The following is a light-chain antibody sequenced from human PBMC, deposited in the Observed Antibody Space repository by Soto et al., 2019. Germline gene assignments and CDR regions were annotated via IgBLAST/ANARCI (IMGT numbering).Light chain of an antibody. Sequence: EIVMTQSPATLSVSPGERATLSCRASQSISTELAWYQQKPGQPPRLLIYSASTRATGVPARFTGSGSGSEFTLTISGLQSEDVAVYYCQQGRNWPLTFGQGTRLEI. CDR3: QQGRNWPLT. CDR2: SAS. J-gene: IGKJ2*01. V-gene: IGKV3-15*01. CDR1: QSISTE.